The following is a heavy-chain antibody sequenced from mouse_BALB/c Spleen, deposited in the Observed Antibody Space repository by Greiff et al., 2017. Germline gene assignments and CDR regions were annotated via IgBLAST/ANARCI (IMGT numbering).Heavy chain of an antibody. CDR2: IRNKANGYTT. CDR1: VFTFTDYY. CDR3: ARDYYGSSY. Sequence: EVKVVESGGGLVQPGGSLRLSCATSVFTFTDYYMSWVRQPPGKALEWLGFIRNKANGYTTEYSASVKGRFTISRDNSQSILYLQMNTLRAEDSATYYCARDYYGSSYWGQGTTLTVSS. D-gene: IGHD1-1*01. J-gene: IGHJ2*01. V-gene: IGHV7-3*02.